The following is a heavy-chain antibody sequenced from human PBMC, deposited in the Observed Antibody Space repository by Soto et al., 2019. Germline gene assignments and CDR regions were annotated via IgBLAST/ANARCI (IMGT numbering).Heavy chain of an antibody. CDR3: ARGRGYSYGLDP. CDR2: ISYSGTT. D-gene: IGHD5-18*01. J-gene: IGHJ5*02. V-gene: IGHV4-30-4*01. CDR1: GDSISSNNNY. Sequence: SETLSLTCTVSGDSISSNNNYWSWIRQPPGEGLEWIGFISYSGTTSYSPSLKSRVAISLDTSKSQFSLSLSSVTAADTAVYYCARGRGYSYGLDPWGQGTLVTVS.